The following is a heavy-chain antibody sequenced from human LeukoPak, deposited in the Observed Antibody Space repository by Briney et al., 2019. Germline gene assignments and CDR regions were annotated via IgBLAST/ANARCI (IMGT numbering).Heavy chain of an antibody. CDR1: GYTFTSYD. V-gene: IGHV1-8*01. CDR3: ARGHSSGWFEGSFDY. CDR2: MNPNSGNT. D-gene: IGHD6-19*01. J-gene: IGHJ4*02. Sequence: ASVKVSCKASGYTFTSYDINWVRQAPGQGLEWMGWMNPNSGNTGYAQKFQGRVTMTRNTSISTAYMELSSLRSEDTAVYYCARGHSSGWFEGSFDYWGQGTLVTVSS.